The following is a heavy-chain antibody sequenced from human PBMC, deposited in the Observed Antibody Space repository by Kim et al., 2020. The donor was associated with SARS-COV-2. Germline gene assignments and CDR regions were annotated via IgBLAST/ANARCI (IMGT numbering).Heavy chain of an antibody. J-gene: IGHJ4*02. CDR1: GDSLSSDY. CDR3: ARALGH. Sequence: SETLSLTCTVSGDSLSSDYWSWNRQPAGKGLEWIRRIYTSGRTNYNPSLQSRVTMSVDMSKNQFSLKLSSVTAADTAVYYCARALGHWGQGTLVTVSS. D-gene: IGHD3-16*02. V-gene: IGHV4-4*07. CDR2: IYTSGRT.